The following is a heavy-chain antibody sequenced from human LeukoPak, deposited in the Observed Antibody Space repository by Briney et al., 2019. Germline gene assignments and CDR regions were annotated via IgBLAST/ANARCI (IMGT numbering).Heavy chain of an antibody. Sequence: GGSLRLSCAASGFTFDDYAMHWVRQAPGNGLEWVSGISWNSGSIGYADSVKGRFTISRDNAKNSLYLQMNSLRAEDTALYYCAKDISARGFYGMDVWGQGTTVTVSS. J-gene: IGHJ6*02. CDR3: AKDISARGFYGMDV. CDR1: GFTFDDYA. D-gene: IGHD3-10*01. CDR2: ISWNSGSI. V-gene: IGHV3-9*01.